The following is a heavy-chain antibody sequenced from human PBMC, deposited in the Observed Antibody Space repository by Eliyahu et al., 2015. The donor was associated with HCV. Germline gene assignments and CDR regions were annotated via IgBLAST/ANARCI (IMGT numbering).Heavy chain of an antibody. V-gene: IGHV3-49*05. J-gene: IGHJ5*02. CDR2: IRSKAYGGTT. CDR1: GFTFGDYA. CDR3: TRDIVVPAAVNWFDP. Sequence: EVQLVESGGGLVKPGRSLRLSCTASGFTFGDYAMSWFRQAPGKGLEWVGFIRSKAYGGTTEYAASVKGRFTISRDDSKSIAYLQMNSLKTEDTAVYYCTRDIVVPAAVNWFDPWGQGTLVTVSS. D-gene: IGHD2-2*01.